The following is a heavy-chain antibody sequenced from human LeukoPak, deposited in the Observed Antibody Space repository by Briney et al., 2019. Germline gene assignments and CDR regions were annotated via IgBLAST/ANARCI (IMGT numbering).Heavy chain of an antibody. Sequence: PGGCLRLSCAASGFTFNTYAMSWVREAPWERLQGGSGISDSGGNTYYADSVRGRFTISRDNSKNTLYLQMNSLRAEDTAVYYCARHRSSWLIDYWGQGTLVTVSS. CDR1: GFTFNTYA. J-gene: IGHJ4*02. V-gene: IGHV3-23*01. CDR2: ISDSGGNT. D-gene: IGHD6-6*01. CDR3: ARHRSSWLIDY.